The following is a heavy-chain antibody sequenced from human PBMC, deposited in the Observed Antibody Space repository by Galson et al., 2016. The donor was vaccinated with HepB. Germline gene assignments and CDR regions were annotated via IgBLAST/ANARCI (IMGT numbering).Heavy chain of an antibody. CDR1: GFTFSIFA. CDR2: ISDNGGST. J-gene: IGHJ3*02. D-gene: IGHD5-18*01. CDR3: AKSVGIQLWLDHAFDI. Sequence: SLRLSCAASGFTFSIFAMNWVRQAPGKGLEWVSGISDNGGSTYYVDSVKGRLTISRDNSNNTLFLQMNSLRAEDTAVYYCAKSVGIQLWLDHAFDIWGQGTMVTVSS. V-gene: IGHV3-23*01.